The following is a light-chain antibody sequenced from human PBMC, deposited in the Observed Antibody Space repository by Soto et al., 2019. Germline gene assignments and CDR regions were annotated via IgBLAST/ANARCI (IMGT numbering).Light chain of an antibody. CDR3: QQYNNWPPWT. CDR1: HGVSCN. Sequence: EIVMTQSPATLSVSPGERATLSCRASHGVSCNFAWYQQKPGQAPRLLIYGASTRATGIPARFSGSGSGTEFTLTISSLQSEDFAVYYCQQYNNWPPWTFGQGTKVDIK. CDR2: GAS. J-gene: IGKJ1*01. V-gene: IGKV3-15*01.